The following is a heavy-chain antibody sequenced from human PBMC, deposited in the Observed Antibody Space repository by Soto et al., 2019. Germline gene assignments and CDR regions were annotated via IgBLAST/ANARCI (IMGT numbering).Heavy chain of an antibody. CDR3: HGYGY. CDR1: GFSVTANY. V-gene: IGHV3-53*01. CDR2: IFSGGVT. J-gene: IGHJ4*02. D-gene: IGHD5-12*01. Sequence: VQVVESGGGLIQPGGSLRLSCEVSGFSVTANYMSWVRQAPGKGLEWVSVIFSGGVTDYVDSVKGRFTISRDISKSTLYLQMNSLRAEDTAVYYCHGYGYWGQGTLVTVSS.